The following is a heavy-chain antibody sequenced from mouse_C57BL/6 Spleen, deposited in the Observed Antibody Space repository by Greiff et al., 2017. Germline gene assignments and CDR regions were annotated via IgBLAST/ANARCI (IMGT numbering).Heavy chain of an antibody. V-gene: IGHV1-64*01. D-gene: IGHD1-1*02. CDR3: ARFGDFYAMDY. J-gene: IGHJ4*01. CDR1: GYTFTSYW. CDR2: INPNRGST. Sequence: QVQLQQPGAELVKPGASVKLSCKASGYTFTSYWMPWVKQRPGQGLEWIGMINPNRGSTNYNEKFKSKDTLTVDKSSSTSYMQLSSLASEDSAVYYCARFGDFYAMDYWCQGTSVTVS.